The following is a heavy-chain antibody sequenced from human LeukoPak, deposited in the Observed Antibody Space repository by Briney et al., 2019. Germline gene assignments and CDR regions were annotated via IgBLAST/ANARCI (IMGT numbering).Heavy chain of an antibody. Sequence: PSETLSLTCAVYGGSFSGYYWSWIRQPPGKGLEWIGEINHSGSTNYNPSLKSRVTISVDTSKNQFSLKLSPVTAADTAVYYCARGYGLKYQLLYSGVARYFDYWGQGTLVTVSS. CDR2: INHSGST. J-gene: IGHJ4*02. CDR3: ARGYGLKYQLLYSGVARYFDY. CDR1: GGSFSGYY. D-gene: IGHD2-2*02. V-gene: IGHV4-34*01.